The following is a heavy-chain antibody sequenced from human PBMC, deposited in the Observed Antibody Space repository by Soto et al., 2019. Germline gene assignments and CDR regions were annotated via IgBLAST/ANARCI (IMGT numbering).Heavy chain of an antibody. V-gene: IGHV3-33*01. CDR3: ARDENHSSSWSLWFDP. J-gene: IGHJ5*02. D-gene: IGHD6-13*01. Sequence: GGSLRLSCAASGFTFSSYGMHWVRQAPGKGLEWVAVIWYDGSNKYYADSVKGRFTISRDNSKNTLYLQMNSLRAEDTAVYYCARDENHSSSWSLWFDPWGQGTLVTVSS. CDR1: GFTFSSYG. CDR2: IWYDGSNK.